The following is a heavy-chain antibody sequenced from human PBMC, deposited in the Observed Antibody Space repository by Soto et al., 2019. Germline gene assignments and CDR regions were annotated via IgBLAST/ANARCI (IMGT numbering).Heavy chain of an antibody. Sequence: PGESLKISCKGSGYSFTSYWIGWVRQMPGKGLEWMGMIDPGDSHTKYSPSFPGQVTISADKSISAAYLQWSSLKASDTAVYYCASGIGMLPFDYWGQGTLVTVSS. CDR2: IDPGDSHT. J-gene: IGHJ4*02. CDR3: ASGIGMLPFDY. CDR1: GYSFTSYW. D-gene: IGHD2-8*01. V-gene: IGHV5-51*01.